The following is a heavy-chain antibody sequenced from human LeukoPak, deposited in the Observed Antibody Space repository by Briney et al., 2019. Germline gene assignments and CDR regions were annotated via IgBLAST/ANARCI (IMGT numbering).Heavy chain of an antibody. CDR2: IKQDGSEK. V-gene: IGHV3-7*01. D-gene: IGHD1-26*01. CDR3: ARDWASSGSYMNWFDP. Sequence: PGGSLRLSCAASGFTFSSYWMSWVRQAPGKGLEWVANIKQDGSEKYYVDSVKGRFTISRDNAKNSLYLQMNSLRAEDTAVYYCARDWASSGSYMNWFDPWGQGTLVTVSS. J-gene: IGHJ5*02. CDR1: GFTFSSYW.